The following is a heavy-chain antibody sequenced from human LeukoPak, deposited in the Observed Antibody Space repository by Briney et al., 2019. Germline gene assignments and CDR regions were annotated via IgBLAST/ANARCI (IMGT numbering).Heavy chain of an antibody. V-gene: IGHV3-73*01. CDR1: GFTFSGSA. Sequence: GGSLRLSCAASGFTFSGSAMHWVRQASGKGLEWVGRIRSKANSYATAYAASVKGRFTISRDDSKNTAYLQMNSLKTEDTAVYYCLKGSTDSSGYYYAHYYYYMDVWGKGTTVTVPS. D-gene: IGHD3-22*01. CDR2: IRSKANSYAT. CDR3: LKGSTDSSGYYYAHYYYYMDV. J-gene: IGHJ6*03.